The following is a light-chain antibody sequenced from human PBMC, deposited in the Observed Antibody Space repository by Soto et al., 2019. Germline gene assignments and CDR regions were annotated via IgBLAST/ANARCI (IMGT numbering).Light chain of an antibody. V-gene: IGKV3-11*01. J-gene: IGKJ1*01. CDR1: HRVSSY. CDR3: QQRSNWPQTWT. Sequence: EIVLTQSPATLSLSPGERATLCCGPSHRVSSYLAWYQQKPGQAPRLLIYDASNRATGIPARFSGSGSGTDFTLTSSSLEPEDFAVYYCQQRSNWPQTWTFGQGTKVDIK. CDR2: DAS.